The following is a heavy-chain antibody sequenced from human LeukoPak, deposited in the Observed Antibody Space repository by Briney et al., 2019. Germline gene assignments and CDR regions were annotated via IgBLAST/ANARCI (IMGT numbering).Heavy chain of an antibody. CDR3: SQRG. Sequence: PGGSLRLSCAASGLTFSSLWMNWVRQAPGKGLEWVANINPDGREKHYVDSVKGRFTISRDNAKNSLYLQMDSLRAEDTAVYYCSQRGGGQGTLVTVSS. J-gene: IGHJ4*02. D-gene: IGHD3-10*01. CDR2: INPDGREK. V-gene: IGHV3-7*02. CDR1: GLTFSSLW.